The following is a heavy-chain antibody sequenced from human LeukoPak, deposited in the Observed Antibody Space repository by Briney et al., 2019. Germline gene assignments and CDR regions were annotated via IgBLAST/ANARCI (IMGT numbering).Heavy chain of an antibody. CDR3: ARGRYSSGSDY. CDR2: IYYSGST. V-gene: IGHV4-59*01. CDR1: GGSISSYY. Sequence: SETLSLTCTVSGGSISSYYWSWIRQPPGKGLEWIGYIYYSGSTNYNPSLKSRVTISVDTSKNQFSLKLSSVTAADTAVYYCARGRYSSGSDYWGPGTLVTVSS. J-gene: IGHJ4*02. D-gene: IGHD6-19*01.